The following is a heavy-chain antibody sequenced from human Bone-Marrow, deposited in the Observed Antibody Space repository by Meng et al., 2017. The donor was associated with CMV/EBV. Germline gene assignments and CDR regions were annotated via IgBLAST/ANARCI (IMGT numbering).Heavy chain of an antibody. CDR1: GFTFGDYA. V-gene: IGHV3-49*04. CDR3: TRDIVVVPAAHFYYYYGMDV. J-gene: IGHJ6*02. CDR2: IRSKAYGGTT. Sequence: GGSLRLSCTASGFTFGDYAMSWVRQAPGKGLEWVGFIRSKAYGGTTEYAASVKGRFTISRDDSKSIAYLQMNSLKTEDTAVYYCTRDIVVVPAAHFYYYYGMDVWGQGNTVTVSS. D-gene: IGHD2-2*01.